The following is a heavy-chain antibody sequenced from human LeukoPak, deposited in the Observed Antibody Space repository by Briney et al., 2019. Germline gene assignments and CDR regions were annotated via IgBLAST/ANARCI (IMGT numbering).Heavy chain of an antibody. D-gene: IGHD4-17*01. CDR2: INRDGSRT. CDR3: ARELFYGDSYDY. V-gene: IGHV3-74*01. Sequence: GGPLTLSCAASGFTFSSYWMHWLRQAPGKGLVWVSRINRDGSRTSYAHSVKGRFTISRDNAKNTLYLQMNSLRAEDTAVYYCARELFYGDSYDYWGQRTLVTVSS. J-gene: IGHJ4*02. CDR1: GFTFSSYW.